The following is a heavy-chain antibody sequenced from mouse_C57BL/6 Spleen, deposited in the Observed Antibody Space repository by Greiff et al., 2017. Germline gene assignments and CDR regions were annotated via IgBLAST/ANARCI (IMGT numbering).Heavy chain of an antibody. D-gene: IGHD1-1*01. CDR2: IRNKANGYTT. CDR1: GFTFTDYY. Sequence: EVNLVESGGGLVQPGGSLSLSCAASGFTFTDYYMSWVRQPPGKALEWLGFIRNKANGYTTEYSASVKGRFTISRDNSQSILYLQMNAVRAEDSATYYCARVLLRYFDYWGQGTTLTVSS. J-gene: IGHJ2*01. V-gene: IGHV7-3*01. CDR3: ARVLLRYFDY.